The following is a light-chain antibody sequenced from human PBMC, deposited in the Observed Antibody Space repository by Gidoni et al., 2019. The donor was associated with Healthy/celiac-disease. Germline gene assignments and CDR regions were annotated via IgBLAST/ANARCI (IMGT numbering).Light chain of an antibody. V-gene: IGKV1-39*01. CDR3: QQRYRTPRT. CDR2: AVS. Sequence: ILMTQSPSTLSASVGNRVTITCRASQSISCYLNWYQQKPGKAPKLLIYAVSSLQSWVPSRSSGSGSWRKFTLMISSRQPEDYVTYYCQQRYRTPRTFGQGTKVEIK. CDR1: QSISCY. J-gene: IGKJ1*01.